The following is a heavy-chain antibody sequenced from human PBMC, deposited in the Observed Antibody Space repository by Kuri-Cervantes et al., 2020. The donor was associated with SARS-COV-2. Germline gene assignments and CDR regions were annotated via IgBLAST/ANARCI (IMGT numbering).Heavy chain of an antibody. D-gene: IGHD3-10*01. CDR1: GFSFRGYA. V-gene: IGHV3-23*01. CDR2: ISGSGGST. J-gene: IGHJ4*02. Sequence: GGSLRLSCAASGFSFRGYAMSWVRQAPGKGLEWVSAISGSGGSTYYADSVKGRFTISRDNSKNTLYLQMNSLRAEDTAVYYCAKDPGFRELLYYFDYWGQGTLVTVSS. CDR3: AKDPGFRELLYYFDY.